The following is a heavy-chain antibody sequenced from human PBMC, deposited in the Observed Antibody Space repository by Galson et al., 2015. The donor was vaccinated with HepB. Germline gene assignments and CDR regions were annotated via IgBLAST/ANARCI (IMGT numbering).Heavy chain of an antibody. V-gene: IGHV3-15*07. D-gene: IGHD6-13*01. CDR1: GFTFSNAW. Sequence: SLRLSCAASGFTFSNAWMNWVRQAPGKGLEWVGRIKSKTDGGTTDYAAPVKGRFTISRDDSKNTLYLQMNSLKTEDTAVYYCTTLFQTGYSSSWDRDDYYYYYMDVWGKGTTVTVSS. CDR3: TTLFQTGYSSSWDRDDYYYYYMDV. CDR2: IKSKTDGGTT. J-gene: IGHJ6*03.